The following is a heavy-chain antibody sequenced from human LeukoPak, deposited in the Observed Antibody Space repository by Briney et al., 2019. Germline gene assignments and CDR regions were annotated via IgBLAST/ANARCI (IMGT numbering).Heavy chain of an antibody. CDR1: GYTFTSYG. Sequence: GASVKVSCKASGYTFTSYGISWVRQAPGQGLEWMGWISAYNGNTNYAQKLQGRATMTTDTSTSTAYMELRSLRSDDTAVYYCARAEVLLWFGELLKFGWFDPWGQGTLVTVSS. D-gene: IGHD3-10*01. V-gene: IGHV1-18*01. J-gene: IGHJ5*02. CDR3: ARAEVLLWFGELLKFGWFDP. CDR2: ISAYNGNT.